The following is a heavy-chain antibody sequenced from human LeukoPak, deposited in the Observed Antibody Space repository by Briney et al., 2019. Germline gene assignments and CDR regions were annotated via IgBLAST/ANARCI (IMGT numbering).Heavy chain of an antibody. CDR2: ISLSGGST. CDR3: AKVPDGSPRGYWYFDL. V-gene: IGHV3-23*01. J-gene: IGHJ2*01. Sequence: GGSLRLSCAASGFTFGSYAMTWVRQPPGKGLEWVSTISLSGGSTHYADYVKGRFTVSRDNPKNTLYVQMHSLRAEDTAVYYCAKVPDGSPRGYWYFDLWGRGTLVTVSS. CDR1: GFTFGSYA. D-gene: IGHD5-24*01.